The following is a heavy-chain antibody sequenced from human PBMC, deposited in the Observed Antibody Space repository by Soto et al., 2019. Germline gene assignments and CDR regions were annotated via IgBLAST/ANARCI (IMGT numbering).Heavy chain of an antibody. CDR1: GGTFSTYA. J-gene: IGHJ6*02. CDR2: IIPIFGTA. V-gene: IGHV1-69*05. Sequence: QVQLVQSGAEVKKPGSSVKVSCKASGGTFSTYAISWVRQAPGQGLEWMGGIIPIFGTADYAQKFQGRVTXTXAXSXXTAYMELSSLRSQDTAVYYCARHPGRPYYYYGMDVWGQGTTVTVSS. CDR3: ARHPGRPYYYYGMDV. D-gene: IGHD2-15*01.